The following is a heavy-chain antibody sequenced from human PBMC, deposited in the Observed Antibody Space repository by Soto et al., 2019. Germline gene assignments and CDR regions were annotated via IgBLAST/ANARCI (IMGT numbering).Heavy chain of an antibody. D-gene: IGHD3-22*01. CDR2: IWSDENTK. CDR1: GFRFSIYG. V-gene: IGHV3-33*01. CDR3: TRALGYYYDA. J-gene: IGHJ5*02. Sequence: GGSLRLSCAASGFRFSIYGMHWVRQAPGKGLEWVAVIWSDENTKYYVDSVKGRFTISRDNSKNTLYLQMSSLRAEDTAVYYCTRALGYYYDAWGQGTLVTVSS.